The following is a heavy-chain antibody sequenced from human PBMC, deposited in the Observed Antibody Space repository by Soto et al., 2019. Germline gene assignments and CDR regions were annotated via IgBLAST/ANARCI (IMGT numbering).Heavy chain of an antibody. V-gene: IGHV4-31*03. CDR1: GGSIRSGGYY. Sequence: PSETLSVTCIVSGGSIRSGGYYWSWVRQNPRRGLEWIGNIYYSGNTYYNPSLKSRLTISVDTSKNQFSLNLSSVTAADTAVYYCARDRLMATAGTARHYFGLDVWGQGTTVTVSS. CDR3: ARDRLMATAGTARHYFGLDV. D-gene: IGHD5-18*01. J-gene: IGHJ6*02. CDR2: IYYSGNT.